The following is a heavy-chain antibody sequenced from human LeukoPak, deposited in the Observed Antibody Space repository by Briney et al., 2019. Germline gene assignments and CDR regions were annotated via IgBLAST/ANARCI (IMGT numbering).Heavy chain of an antibody. J-gene: IGHJ4*02. CDR2: IFHSGST. Sequence: SETLSLTCTVSSDSIFTSNWWSWVRQPPGKGLEWIGQIFHSGSTSHSPSLKSRVTISMDKSKNQISLRLTSVTAADTAVYYCARSPTKRVPEDYWGQGTLVTVSS. V-gene: IGHV4-4*02. CDR3: ARSPTKRVPEDY. CDR1: SDSIFTSNW. D-gene: IGHD2-2*01.